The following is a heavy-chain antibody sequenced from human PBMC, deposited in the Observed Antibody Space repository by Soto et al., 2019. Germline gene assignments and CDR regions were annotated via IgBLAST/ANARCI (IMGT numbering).Heavy chain of an antibody. CDR2: ISSGSTYT. J-gene: IGHJ4*02. CDR3: ARGAAGVKFDY. Sequence: WGSLRICWAASVVRFSDHDRSWIRQAPGKGLEWVSYISSGSTYTKYADSVKGRFTISRDDAKNSLYLQMNSLRAEDTAVYYCARGAAGVKFDYWGQGTLVTVSS. CDR1: VVRFSDHD. D-gene: IGHD3-10*01. V-gene: IGHV3-11*06.